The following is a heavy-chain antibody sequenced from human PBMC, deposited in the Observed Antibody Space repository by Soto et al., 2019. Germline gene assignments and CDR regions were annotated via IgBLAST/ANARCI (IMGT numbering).Heavy chain of an antibody. CDR2: ISYDGSNK. CDR3: PKDRPRGSRPYYYGMDV. V-gene: IGHV3-30*18. D-gene: IGHD1-26*01. J-gene: IGHJ6*02. Sequence: QVQLVESGGGVVQPGRSLRLSCAASGFTFSSYGMHWVRQAPGKGLEWVAVISYDGSNKYYADSVKGRFTISRDDSKNTLYLQMNSLRAEDTAVYYCPKDRPRGSRPYYYGMDVWGQGTTVTVSS. CDR1: GFTFSSYG.